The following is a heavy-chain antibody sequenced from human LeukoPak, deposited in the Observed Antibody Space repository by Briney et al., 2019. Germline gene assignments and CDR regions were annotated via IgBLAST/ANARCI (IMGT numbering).Heavy chain of an antibody. Sequence: GGSLRLSCAASQFTFSTSAMTWVRRAPGKGLEWVAVIAYDGSNKYYADSVKGRFTISRDNSKNTLYLQMNSLRAEDTAVYYCANRDYGDYNGMDVWGQGTTVTVSS. J-gene: IGHJ6*02. CDR3: ANRDYGDYNGMDV. V-gene: IGHV3-30*18. CDR2: IAYDGSNK. CDR1: QFTFSTSA. D-gene: IGHD4-17*01.